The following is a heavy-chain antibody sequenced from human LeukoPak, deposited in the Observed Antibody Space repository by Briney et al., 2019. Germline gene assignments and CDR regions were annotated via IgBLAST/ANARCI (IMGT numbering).Heavy chain of an antibody. CDR1: GFTFSSYA. D-gene: IGHD1-26*01. Sequence: GGSLRLSCAASGFTFSSYAMGWVRQAPGKGLEWVSTISGGGGSTYYADSVKGRFTISRDNSKNTLYLQVNSLRAEDTAVYYCAKGGKWDVTPFDYWGQGTLVTVSS. CDR2: ISGGGGST. CDR3: AKGGKWDVTPFDY. V-gene: IGHV3-23*01. J-gene: IGHJ4*02.